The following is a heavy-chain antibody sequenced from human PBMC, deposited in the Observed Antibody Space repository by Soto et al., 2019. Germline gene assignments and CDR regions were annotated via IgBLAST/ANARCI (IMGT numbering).Heavy chain of an antibody. CDR2: IIPVFGTP. CDR1: GGSLSNYG. Sequence: QVQLVQSGAEVKKPGSSVKVSCKASGGSLSNYGISWVRQAPGQGLEWMGAIIPVFGTPNYAQKFQDRVTITADESTTTVYMAVRSLPSVDTAVYYCARGDATRLVVTTYYGMDVWGQGTTVTVSS. J-gene: IGHJ6*02. V-gene: IGHV1-69*12. CDR3: ARGDATRLVVTTYYGMDV. D-gene: IGHD4-17*01.